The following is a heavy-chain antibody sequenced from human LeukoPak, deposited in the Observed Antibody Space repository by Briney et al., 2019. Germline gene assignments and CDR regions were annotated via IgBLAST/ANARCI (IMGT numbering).Heavy chain of an antibody. CDR3: ARAGSDSGSYLGYSRD. D-gene: IGHD1-26*01. CDR2: INPNSGGT. Sequence: GASVKVSCKASGYTFTGYYMHWVRQAPGQGLEWMGWINPNSGGTNYAQKFQGRVTMTRDTSISTAYMELSRLRSDDTAVYYCARAGSDSGSYLGYSRDWGQGTLVTVSS. CDR1: GYTFTGYY. J-gene: IGHJ4*02. V-gene: IGHV1-2*02.